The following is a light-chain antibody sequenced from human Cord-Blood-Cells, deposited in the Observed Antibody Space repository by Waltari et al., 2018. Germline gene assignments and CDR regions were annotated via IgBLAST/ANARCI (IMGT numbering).Light chain of an antibody. CDR1: QSISSY. Sequence: DIQMTQSPSSLSASVGDRVTITCRASQSISSYLNWYQQKPGKAPKLLIYAASSLQSGVPSRFSGSGTGTDFTLTISRLQPEDFATYYCQQSYSTLFTFGPGTKVDSK. CDR2: AAS. CDR3: QQSYSTLFT. V-gene: IGKV1-39*01. J-gene: IGKJ3*01.